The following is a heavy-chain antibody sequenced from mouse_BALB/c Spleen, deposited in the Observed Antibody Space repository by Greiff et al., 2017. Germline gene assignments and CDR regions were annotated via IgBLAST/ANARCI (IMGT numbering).Heavy chain of an antibody. CDR3: ARPPSGTWYFDV. CDR2: ISSGGGST. V-gene: IGHV5-12-1*01. Sequence: DVMLVESGGGLVKPGGSLKLSCAASGFAFSSYDMSWVRQTPEKRLEWVAYISSGGGSTYYPDTVKGRFTISRDNAKNTLYLQMSSLKSEDTAMYYCARPPSGTWYFDVWGAGTTVTVSS. D-gene: IGHD4-1*01. CDR1: GFAFSSYD. J-gene: IGHJ1*01.